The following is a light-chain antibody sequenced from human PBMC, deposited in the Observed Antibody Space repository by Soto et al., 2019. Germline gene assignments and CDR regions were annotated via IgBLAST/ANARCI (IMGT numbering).Light chain of an antibody. CDR2: NNN. Sequence: QSVLTQPPSVSGAPGQRDTISCTGSSSNIGAGYDVHWYQRLPGTAPKVLIYNNNNRPSGVPDRFSGSKYGTSASLAITGLRGEDEADYYCQSYDSSLSGSYVFGTGTKLTV. CDR3: QSYDSSLSGSYV. J-gene: IGLJ1*01. CDR1: SSNIGAGYD. V-gene: IGLV1-40*01.